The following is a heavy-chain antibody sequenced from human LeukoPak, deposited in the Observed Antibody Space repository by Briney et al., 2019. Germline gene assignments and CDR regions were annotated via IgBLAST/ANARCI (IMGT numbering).Heavy chain of an antibody. V-gene: IGHV4-39*07. Sequence: SETLSLTCTVSGGSISTSNYYWGWIRQPPGKGLEWIGNIFYSGSTYYSPSLRSRVTISLDTSRNQFSLKLNSVTAADTAVYYCARIGGVIATDYWGQGTLVTVSS. CDR2: IFYSGST. D-gene: IGHD3-16*02. CDR3: ARIGGVIATDY. CDR1: GGSISTSNYY. J-gene: IGHJ4*02.